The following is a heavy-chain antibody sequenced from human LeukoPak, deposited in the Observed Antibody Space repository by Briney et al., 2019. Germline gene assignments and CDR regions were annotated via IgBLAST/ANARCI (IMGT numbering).Heavy chain of an antibody. Sequence: PSETLSLTCAVYGGSFSGYYWRWLRQPPGKGLEWIGEINHSGSTNYNPSLKSRVTISVDTSKNQFSLKLSSVTAADTAVYYCARTEWLVRGENAFDIWGQGTMVTVSS. CDR1: GGSFSGYY. CDR3: ARTEWLVRGENAFDI. D-gene: IGHD6-19*01. V-gene: IGHV4-34*01. CDR2: INHSGST. J-gene: IGHJ3*02.